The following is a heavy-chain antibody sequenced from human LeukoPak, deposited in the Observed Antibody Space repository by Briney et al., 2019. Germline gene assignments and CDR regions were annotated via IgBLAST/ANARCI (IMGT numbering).Heavy chain of an antibody. D-gene: IGHD4-11*01. CDR2: IWYDGSNE. CDR3: AKEAPRTTVTTIYNYYYGMDV. J-gene: IGHJ6*02. Sequence: PGRSLRLSCAASGFTFSSYGIHWVRQAPGKGLEWVAVIWYDGSNEYYADSVKGRFTISRDTSKNSLYLQMNSLRTEDTALYYCAKEAPRTTVTTIYNYYYGMDVWGQGATVTVAS. CDR1: GFTFSSYG. V-gene: IGHV3-33*03.